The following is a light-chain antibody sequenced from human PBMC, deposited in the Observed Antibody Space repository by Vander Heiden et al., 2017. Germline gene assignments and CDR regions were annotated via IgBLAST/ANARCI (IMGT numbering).Light chain of an antibody. CDR3: SSFAGTDTYVV. CDR1: SSHIGAYNY. V-gene: IGLV2-11*01. J-gene: IGLJ2*01. CDR2: DVN. Sequence: QSALTQPRSVSGSRGQSVTISCTGTSSHIGAYNYVSWYQQYSNKAPKLVISDVNQRPSGVPDRFSGSKSGTTASLTISGLQADDEADYYGSSFAGTDTYVVFGGGTKLTVL.